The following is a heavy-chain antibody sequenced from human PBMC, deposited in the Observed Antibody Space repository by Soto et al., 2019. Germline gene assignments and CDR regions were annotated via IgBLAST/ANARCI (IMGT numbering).Heavy chain of an antibody. Sequence: SETLSLTCAVSGDSMRSSDYYWGWIRQPPGKGLEWIGSIYYSGSTYYNPSLQSRVAISVDTSKNQFSLKLKSVTAADTAIYYCARRTVNIRTFYSGLKTHCFDYWGQGAPVTVSS. V-gene: IGHV4-39*01. CDR1: GDSMRSSDYY. D-gene: IGHD6-19*01. J-gene: IGHJ4*02. CDR3: ARRTVNIRTFYSGLKTHCFDY. CDR2: IYYSGST.